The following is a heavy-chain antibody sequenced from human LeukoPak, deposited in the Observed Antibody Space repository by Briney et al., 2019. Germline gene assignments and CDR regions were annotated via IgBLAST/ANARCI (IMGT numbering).Heavy chain of an antibody. CDR1: GGTFSSYA. D-gene: IGHD4-23*01. CDR2: IIPILGIA. Sequence: SVKVSCKASGGTFSSYAISWVRQAPGQGLGGMERIIPILGIANYAQKFQGRVTITADKSTSTAYMELSSLRSEDTAVYYCARSGDYGGNSGYFDYWGQGTLVTVSS. J-gene: IGHJ4*02. V-gene: IGHV1-69*04. CDR3: ARSGDYGGNSGYFDY.